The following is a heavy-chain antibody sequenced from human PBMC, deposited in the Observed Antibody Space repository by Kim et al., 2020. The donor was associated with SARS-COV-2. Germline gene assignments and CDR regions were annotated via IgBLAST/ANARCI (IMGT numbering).Heavy chain of an antibody. CDR3: AKDPTSSWYGPIDY. V-gene: IGHV3-9*01. CDR1: GFTFDDYA. CDR2: ISWNSGSI. D-gene: IGHD6-13*01. J-gene: IGHJ4*02. Sequence: GGSLRLSCAASGFTFDDYAMHWVRQAPGKGLEWVSGISWNSGSIDYADSVKGRFTISRDNAKNSLYLQMNSLRAEDTALYYCAKDPTSSWYGPIDYWGQG.